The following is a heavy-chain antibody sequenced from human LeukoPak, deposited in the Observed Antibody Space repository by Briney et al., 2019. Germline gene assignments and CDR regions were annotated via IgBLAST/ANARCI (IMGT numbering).Heavy chain of an antibody. CDR1: GGSISSSSYY. D-gene: IGHD5-24*01. Sequence: SETLSLTCTVYGGSISSSSYYWGWIRQPPGKGLEWIGTLYYSGNTYYNPSLKSRVTISVDTSKNQFSLKLTSVTAADTAVYYCARPGDGYNLGYWGQGTLVTVSS. J-gene: IGHJ4*02. V-gene: IGHV4-39*01. CDR3: ARPGDGYNLGY. CDR2: LYYSGNT.